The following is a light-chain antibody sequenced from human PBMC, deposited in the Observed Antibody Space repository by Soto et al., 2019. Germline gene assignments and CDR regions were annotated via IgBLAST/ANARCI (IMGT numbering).Light chain of an antibody. CDR3: QHYNSYSEA. CDR2: AAS. CDR1: QGIDSS. J-gene: IGKJ1*01. V-gene: IGKV1-9*01. Sequence: ILLTQSPSSLXXXXXXXXXXXCRASQGIDSSFAWYQQKPGKAPKLLIYAASSLQSGVPSRFSGSGSGTDFTLTISSLQPDDFATYYCQHYNSYSEAFGQGTKVDI.